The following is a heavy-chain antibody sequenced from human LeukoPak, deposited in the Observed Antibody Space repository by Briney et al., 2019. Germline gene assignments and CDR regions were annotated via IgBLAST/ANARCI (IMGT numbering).Heavy chain of an antibody. D-gene: IGHD3-10*01. CDR1: GFTFSSYW. CDR2: IKQDGGEK. V-gene: IGHV3-7*01. J-gene: IGHJ6*04. Sequence: GGSLRLSCAASGFTFSSYWMSWVRQAPGKGLEWVTNIKQDGGEKYYVGSVKGRFTVSRDNAKNSLYLQMNSLRAEDTAVYYCAREWNYYGSGIMDVWGKGTTVTVSS. CDR3: AREWNYYGSGIMDV.